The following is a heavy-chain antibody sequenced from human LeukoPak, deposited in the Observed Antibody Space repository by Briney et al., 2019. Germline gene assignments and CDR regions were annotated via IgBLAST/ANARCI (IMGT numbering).Heavy chain of an antibody. CDR2: INHSGST. J-gene: IGHJ3*02. Sequence: SETLSLTCAVYGGSFSGYYWSWIRQPPGKGLEWIGEINHSGSTNYNPSLKSRVTISVDTSKNQFSLKLSSVTAADTAVYYCARTAIGDPTVTPCAFDIWGQGTMVTVSS. D-gene: IGHD4-17*01. CDR1: GGSFSGYY. V-gene: IGHV4-34*01. CDR3: ARTAIGDPTVTPCAFDI.